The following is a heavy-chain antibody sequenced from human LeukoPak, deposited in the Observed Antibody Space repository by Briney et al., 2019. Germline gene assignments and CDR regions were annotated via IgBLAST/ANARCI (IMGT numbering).Heavy chain of an antibody. CDR3: ARANWAGIEAPATDY. CDR1: GFTFSSYA. Sequence: GGSLRLSCAASGFTFSSYAMHWVRQAPGKGLEWVAVISYDGSNKYYADSVKGRFTISRDNSKNTLFLQMNNLRTEDTAVYFCARANWAGIEAPATDYWGQGTLVTVSS. D-gene: IGHD2-15*01. J-gene: IGHJ4*02. CDR2: ISYDGSNK. V-gene: IGHV3-30-3*01.